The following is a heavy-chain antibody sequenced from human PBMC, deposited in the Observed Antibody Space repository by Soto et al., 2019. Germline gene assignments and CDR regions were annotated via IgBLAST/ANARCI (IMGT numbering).Heavy chain of an antibody. Sequence: QVQLVQSAAEVKKPGASVKVSCKASGYTFIRYGITWVRQAPGQGLEWMGWISAYNDYTIYAQKLQGRVTMTTDTSPXTXYXXRRSLKSDDTAVYYCARGGYYDNAWGKLSHYGLDVWGQGTSVTVSS. CDR1: GYTFIRYG. J-gene: IGHJ6*02. V-gene: IGHV1-18*01. CDR3: ARGGYYDNAWGKLSHYGLDV. D-gene: IGHD3-16*01. CDR2: ISAYNDYT.